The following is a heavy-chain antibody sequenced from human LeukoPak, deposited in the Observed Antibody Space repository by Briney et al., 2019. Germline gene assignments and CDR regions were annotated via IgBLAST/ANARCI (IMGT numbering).Heavy chain of an antibody. Sequence: PGGSLRLSCAASGFTVSSNYMSWVRQAPGKGLEWVSVIYSGGSTYCADSVKGRFTISRDNSKNTLYLQMNSLRAEDTAVYYCARTLYDSSGSDYFDYWGQGTLVTVSS. CDR3: ARTLYDSSGSDYFDY. J-gene: IGHJ4*02. D-gene: IGHD3-22*01. CDR2: IYSGGST. V-gene: IGHV3-66*01. CDR1: GFTVSSNY.